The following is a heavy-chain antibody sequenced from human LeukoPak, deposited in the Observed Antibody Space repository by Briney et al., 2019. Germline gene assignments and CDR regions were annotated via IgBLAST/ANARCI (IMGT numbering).Heavy chain of an antibody. Sequence: GGSLRLYCAATGFTFDDYAMHWVRQAPGKGLEWVSLISGDGGSTYYADSVKGRFTISRDNSKNSLYLQMNSLRTEDTALYYCAVGSYLFDYWGQGTLVTVSS. D-gene: IGHD1-26*01. CDR1: GFTFDDYA. CDR3: AVGSYLFDY. J-gene: IGHJ4*02. V-gene: IGHV3-43*02. CDR2: ISGDGGST.